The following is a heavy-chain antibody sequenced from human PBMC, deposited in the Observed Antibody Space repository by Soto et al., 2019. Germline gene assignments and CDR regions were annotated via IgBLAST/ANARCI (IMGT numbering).Heavy chain of an antibody. V-gene: IGHV4-59*08. D-gene: IGHD2-2*02. J-gene: IGHJ4*02. CDR3: ARQDCSSTSCYMVGN. Sequence: QVQLQESGPGLVKPSETLSLTCTVSGGSISSYYWSWIRQPPGKGLEWIGYIYYSGSTNYNPSLKSRVTISVDTSKNQFSLKLSSVTAADTAVYYCARQDCSSTSCYMVGNWGQGTLVTVSS. CDR1: GGSISSYY. CDR2: IYYSGST.